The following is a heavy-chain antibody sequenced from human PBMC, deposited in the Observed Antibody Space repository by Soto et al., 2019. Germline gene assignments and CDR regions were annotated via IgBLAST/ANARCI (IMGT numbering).Heavy chain of an antibody. D-gene: IGHD3-10*01. CDR1: GFTFSSYS. CDR2: ISSGSGTT. Sequence: EVQLVESGGGLVQPGGSLRLSCAVSGFTFSSYSMNWVRQAPGKGLEWVSYISSGSGTTYYADSVKGRFSIPRDNANNSLYMHMNSLRVEDTAVYYCAKIGTYLRMDVWGQGTTVTVSS. J-gene: IGHJ6*02. CDR3: AKIGTYLRMDV. V-gene: IGHV3-48*01.